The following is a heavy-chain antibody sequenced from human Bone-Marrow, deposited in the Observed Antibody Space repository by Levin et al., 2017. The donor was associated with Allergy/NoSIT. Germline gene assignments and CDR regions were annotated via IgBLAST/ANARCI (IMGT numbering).Heavy chain of an antibody. D-gene: IGHD2-15*01. CDR2: INSDGSNT. Sequence: GESLKISCAASGFTFTSFWMHWVRQAPGKGLVWVSRINSDGSNTDYADSLKGRFTMSRDNAKNTLYLQMNSLRAEDTAVYYCARGWPPDYWGQGTLVTVSS. V-gene: IGHV3-74*01. J-gene: IGHJ4*02. CDR1: GFTFTSFW. CDR3: ARGWPPDY.